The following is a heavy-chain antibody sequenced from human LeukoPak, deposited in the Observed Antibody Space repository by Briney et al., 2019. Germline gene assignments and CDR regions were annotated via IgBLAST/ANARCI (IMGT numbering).Heavy chain of an antibody. Sequence: GRSLRLSCAASGFTFSSYAMHWVRQAPGKGLEWVAVISYDGSNKYYADSVKGRFTISRDNSKNTLYLQMNSLRAEDTAVYYCAKASGRADYWGQGTLVTVSS. CDR3: AKASGRADY. CDR1: GFTFSSYA. J-gene: IGHJ4*02. V-gene: IGHV3-30-3*01. D-gene: IGHD5-12*01. CDR2: ISYDGSNK.